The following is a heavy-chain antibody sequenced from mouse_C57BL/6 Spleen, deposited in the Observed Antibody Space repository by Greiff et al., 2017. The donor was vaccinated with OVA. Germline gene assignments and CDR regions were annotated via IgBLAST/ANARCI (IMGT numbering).Heavy chain of an antibody. J-gene: IGHJ2*01. Sequence: EVKLVESGGGLVKPGGSLKLSCAASGFTFSDYGMHWVRQAPEKGLEWVAYISSGSSTIYYADTVKGRFTISRDNAKNTLFMHMTSLRSEDATMYVGAGRSNYLYFDYWGQGTTLTVSS. CDR1: GFTFSDYG. D-gene: IGHD2-5*01. CDR2: ISSGSSTI. V-gene: IGHV5-17*01. CDR3: AGRSNYLYFDY.